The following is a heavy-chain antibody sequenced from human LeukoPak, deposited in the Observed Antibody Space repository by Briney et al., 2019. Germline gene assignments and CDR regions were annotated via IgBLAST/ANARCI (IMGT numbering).Heavy chain of an antibody. V-gene: IGHV3-11*03. CDR2: ISSSSSYT. D-gene: IGHD2-15*01. CDR1: GFTFSDYY. J-gene: IGHJ4*02. Sequence: GGSLRLSCAASGFTFSDYYMSWIRQAPGKGLEWVSYISSSSSYTNYADSVKGRFTISRDNAKNSLYLQMNSRRAEDTAVYYCARQYCSGGSCYSWFDYWGQGTLVTVLS. CDR3: ARQYCSGGSCYSWFDY.